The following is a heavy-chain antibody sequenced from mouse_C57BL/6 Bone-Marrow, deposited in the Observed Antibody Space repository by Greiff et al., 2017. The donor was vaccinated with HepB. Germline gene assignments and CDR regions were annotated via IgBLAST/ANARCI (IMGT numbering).Heavy chain of an antibody. CDR2: IDPSDSYT. D-gene: IGHD4-1*01. CDR1: GYTFTSYW. Sequence: VKLQQPGAELVMPGASVKLSCKASGYTFTSYWMHWVKQRPGQGLEWIGEIDPSDSYTNYNQKFKGKSTLTVDKSSSTAYMQLSSLTSEDSAVYYCARGTITGTRAMDYWGQGTSVTVSS. CDR3: ARGTITGTRAMDY. V-gene: IGHV1-69*01. J-gene: IGHJ4*01.